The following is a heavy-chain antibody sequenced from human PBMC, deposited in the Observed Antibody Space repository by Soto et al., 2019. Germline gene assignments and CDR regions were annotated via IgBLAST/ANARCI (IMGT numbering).Heavy chain of an antibody. CDR3: AKVRAAAAGGGYYYYMDV. Sequence: WGSLILSFSSSLFTFSSYAMSWVRQAPGKGLEWVSAISVLGGSTYYADSVKGRFTISRDNSKNTLYLQMNSLRAEDTAVYYCAKVRAAAAGGGYYYYMDVWGKGTTVTVSS. V-gene: IGHV3-23*01. D-gene: IGHD6-13*01. J-gene: IGHJ6*03. CDR2: ISVLGGST. CDR1: LFTFSSYA.